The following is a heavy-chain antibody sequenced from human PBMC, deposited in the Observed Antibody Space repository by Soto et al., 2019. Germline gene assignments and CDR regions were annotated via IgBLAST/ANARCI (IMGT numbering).Heavy chain of an antibody. V-gene: IGHV4-39*01. CDR2: IYYSAQT. J-gene: IGHJ4*02. CDR3: ARHGSS. CDR1: GVSISGSSYY. Sequence: QLQLQESGPGLVKPSETLSPICSVSGVSISGSSYYWGWIGQPPGQGLEWIGCIYYSAQTYNNPSLKSRVTISVDRSKNQFSLNLTSVTATDTAIYYCARHGSSWGQGTLVTVSS. D-gene: IGHD6-6*01.